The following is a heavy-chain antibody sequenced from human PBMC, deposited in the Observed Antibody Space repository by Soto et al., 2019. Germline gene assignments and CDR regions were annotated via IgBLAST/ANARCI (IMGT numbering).Heavy chain of an antibody. J-gene: IGHJ4*02. CDR3: ARGYSSSWYLREYYFDY. D-gene: IGHD6-13*01. V-gene: IGHV1-2*02. CDR2: INPNSGGT. Sequence: VSVKVSCKASGYTFTGYYMHWVRQAPGQGLEWMGWINPNSGGTNYAQKFQGRVTMTRDTSISTAYMELSRLRSDDTAVYYCARGYSSSWYLREYYFDYWGQGTLVTVSS. CDR1: GYTFTGYY.